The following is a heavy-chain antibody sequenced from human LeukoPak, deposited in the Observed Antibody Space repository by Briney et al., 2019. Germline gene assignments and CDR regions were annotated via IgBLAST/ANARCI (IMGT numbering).Heavy chain of an antibody. D-gene: IGHD3-10*01. Sequence: GGSLRLSCAASGFTFSSYGMHWVRQAPGKGLEWVAVITYDGSNKYYADSVKGRFTISRDNSKNTLYLQMNSLRAEDTAVYYCAKDRSGSYQDAFDIWGQGTMVTVSS. J-gene: IGHJ3*02. CDR3: AKDRSGSYQDAFDI. CDR1: GFTFSSYG. CDR2: ITYDGSNK. V-gene: IGHV3-30*18.